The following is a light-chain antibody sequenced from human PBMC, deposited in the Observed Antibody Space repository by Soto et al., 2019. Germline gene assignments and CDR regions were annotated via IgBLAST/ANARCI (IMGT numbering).Light chain of an antibody. CDR3: CSYASGDTWV. Sequence: QSALTQPASVSGSPGQSITISCTGTSSDVGSYDLVSWYQQYPGKAPKLMIYEGSKRPSGVSSRFSGSKSGNTASLTISGLHAEDEADYYCCSYASGDTWVFGGGTKVTVL. J-gene: IGLJ3*02. CDR2: EGS. CDR1: SSDVGSYDL. V-gene: IGLV2-23*01.